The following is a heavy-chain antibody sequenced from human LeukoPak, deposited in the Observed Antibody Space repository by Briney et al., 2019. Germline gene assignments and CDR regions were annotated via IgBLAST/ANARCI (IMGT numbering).Heavy chain of an antibody. V-gene: IGHV3-48*01. CDR2: ISSSGTTI. CDR1: GFTFSSYS. Sequence: QAGGSLRLSCAASGFTFSSYSMNWVRQAPGKGLEWVSYISSSGTTIYYADSVKGRFTISRDSAKNSLYLQMNSLRAEDTAVYYCARERWDYSIDYWGQGTLVTVSS. J-gene: IGHJ4*02. CDR3: ARERWDYSIDY. D-gene: IGHD4-11*01.